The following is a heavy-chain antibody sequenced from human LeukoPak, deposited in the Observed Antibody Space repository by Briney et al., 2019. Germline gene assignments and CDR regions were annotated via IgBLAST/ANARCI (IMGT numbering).Heavy chain of an antibody. Sequence: GGSLRLSCTASGFSFSNYWMSWVRQAPGKGLEWVASIKQDESEKYYVDSVKGRFTTSRNNAKSSLYLQMNALRGEDTAVYYCARLVGDVTTWDCWGQGTLVTVSS. J-gene: IGHJ4*02. CDR3: ARLVGDVTTWDC. D-gene: IGHD1-26*01. CDR1: GFSFSNYW. CDR2: IKQDESEK. V-gene: IGHV3-7*03.